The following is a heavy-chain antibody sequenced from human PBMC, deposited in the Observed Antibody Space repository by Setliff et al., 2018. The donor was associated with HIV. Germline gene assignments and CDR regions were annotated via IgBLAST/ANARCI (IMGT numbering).Heavy chain of an antibody. CDR1: GGTFISYA. Sequence: GASVKVSCKASGGTFISYAISWVRQAPGQGLEWMGGFTPILGRPNYAQMFQGRVTITADTSASTVYLEVSNLRSEDTAVYYCAKAVRGYGSTYYNYYYMDVWGKGTTVTVSS. CDR2: FTPILGRP. J-gene: IGHJ6*03. V-gene: IGHV1-69*10. CDR3: AKAVRGYGSTYYNYYYMDV. D-gene: IGHD3-10*01.